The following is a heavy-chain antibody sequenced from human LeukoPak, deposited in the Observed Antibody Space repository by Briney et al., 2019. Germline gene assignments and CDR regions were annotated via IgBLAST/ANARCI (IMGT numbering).Heavy chain of an antibody. D-gene: IGHD2-2*01. CDR3: TRHGGTSSTRFDY. V-gene: IGHV3-73*01. Sequence: GGSLKLSCAASGFTFSGSAMHWVRQASGKGLEWVGRIRTKSNSYATAYAASVKGRFTISRDDSKNTAYLQMDSLKTEDTAVYYCTRHGGTSSTRFDYWGQGTLVTVSS. CDR1: GFTFSGSA. CDR2: IRTKSNSYAT. J-gene: IGHJ4*02.